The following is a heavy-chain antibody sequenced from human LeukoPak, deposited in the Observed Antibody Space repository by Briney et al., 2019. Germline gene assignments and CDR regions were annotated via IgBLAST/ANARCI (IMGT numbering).Heavy chain of an antibody. CDR3: ARRSGLLVTIFGVVLPPANYYYGMDV. CDR1: GHSISSGDYD. J-gene: IGHJ6*02. Sequence: SETLSLTCTVSGHSISSGDYDWGWIRQPPGKGLEWIEYIYYSGSTYYNPSLQSRVTISVDTSKNQFSLKLSSVTAADTAVYYCARRSGLLVTIFGVVLPPANYYYGMDVWGQGTTVTVSS. D-gene: IGHD3-3*01. CDR2: IYYSGST. V-gene: IGHV4-30-4*01.